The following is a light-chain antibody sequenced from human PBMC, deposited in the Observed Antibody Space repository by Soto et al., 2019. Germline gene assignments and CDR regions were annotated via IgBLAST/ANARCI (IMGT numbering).Light chain of an antibody. J-gene: IGKJ1*01. V-gene: IGKV3-11*01. Sequence: EIVLTQSPATLSLSPGDRAALSCRATQTIGSSLAWYQQQPGQAPRLLIYDASRRATGVPARFSGSGSGTDFTLTISSLAPEDFAVYSCQQHSTWPRTFGQGNMV. CDR1: QTIGSS. CDR3: QQHSTWPRT. CDR2: DAS.